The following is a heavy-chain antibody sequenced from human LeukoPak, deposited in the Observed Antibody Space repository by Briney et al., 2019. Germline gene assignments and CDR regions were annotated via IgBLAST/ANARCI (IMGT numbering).Heavy chain of an antibody. D-gene: IGHD1-7*01. Sequence: SETLSLTCTVSGGSISSYYWSWIRQPPGKGLEWIGYIYYSGSTNYNPSLKSRVTISVDTSKNQFSLKLSSVTAADTAVYYCARQPRGHTSWGTQAHAFDIWGQGTMVTASS. CDR2: IYYSGST. V-gene: IGHV4-59*01. CDR1: GGSISSYY. J-gene: IGHJ3*02. CDR3: ARQPRGHTSWGTQAHAFDI.